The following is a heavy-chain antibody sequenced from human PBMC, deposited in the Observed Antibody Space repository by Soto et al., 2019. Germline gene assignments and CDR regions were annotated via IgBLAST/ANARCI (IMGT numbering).Heavy chain of an antibody. V-gene: IGHV3-7*05. D-gene: IGHD1-26*01. CDR1: GFTFSSYW. J-gene: IGHJ6*02. CDR2: IKQDGSEK. CDR3: ARAPDTISREDSDYYGMDV. Sequence: GGSLRLSCAASGFTFSSYWMSWVRQAPGKGLEWVANIKQDGSEKYYVDSVKGRFTISRDNAKNSLYLQMNSLRAEDTAVYYCARAPDTISREDSDYYGMDVWGQGTTVTVSS.